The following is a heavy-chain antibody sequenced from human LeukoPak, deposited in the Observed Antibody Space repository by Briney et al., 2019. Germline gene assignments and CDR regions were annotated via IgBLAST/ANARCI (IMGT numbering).Heavy chain of an antibody. D-gene: IGHD3-16*02. V-gene: IGHV4-39*01. CDR3: ARPSTDYVWGSYRTGAFDI. CDR1: GGSISSSSYY. CDR2: IYYSGST. Sequence: KPSETLSLTCTVSGGSISSSSYYWGWIRQPPRKGLEWIGTIYYSGSTYYNPSLKSRVTISVDTSKNQFSLKLSSVTAADTAVYYCARPSTDYVWGSYRTGAFDIWGQGTMVTVSS. J-gene: IGHJ3*02.